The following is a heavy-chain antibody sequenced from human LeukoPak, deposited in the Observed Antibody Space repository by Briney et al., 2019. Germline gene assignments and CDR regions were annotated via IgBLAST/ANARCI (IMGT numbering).Heavy chain of an antibody. CDR1: GYTFTSYG. Sequence: SVKVSCKASGYTFTSYGISWVRQAPGQGLEWMGGIIPIFGTANYAQKFQGRVTITADESTSTAYMELSSLRSEDTAVYYCARDGDFGGDAFDIWGQGTMVTVSS. CDR2: IIPIFGTA. D-gene: IGHD3-10*01. J-gene: IGHJ3*02. CDR3: ARDGDFGGDAFDI. V-gene: IGHV1-69*13.